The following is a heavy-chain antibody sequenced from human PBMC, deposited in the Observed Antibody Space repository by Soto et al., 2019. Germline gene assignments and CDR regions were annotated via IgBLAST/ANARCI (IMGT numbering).Heavy chain of an antibody. J-gene: IGHJ4*02. D-gene: IGHD3-22*01. CDR3: ARLGAYYHALDS. CDR1: DGSITPNY. V-gene: IGHV4-59*08. CDR2: VYYAGTT. Sequence: QIQLQESGPGLVKPSETLSLSCTVSDGSITPNYYTWVRQPPGKGLEWIGYVYYAGTTTYNPSLRSRVSTSIDTSKNEVSLKLSSVTAADTAVYYCARLGAYYHALDSWGQGTLVTVSS.